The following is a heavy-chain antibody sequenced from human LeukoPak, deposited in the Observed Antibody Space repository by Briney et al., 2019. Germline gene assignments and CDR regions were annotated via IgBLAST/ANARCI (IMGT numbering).Heavy chain of an antibody. CDR2: VSYTGRT. D-gene: IGHD3-22*01. CDR3: EGLLYNDISGDPDTFDV. V-gene: IGHV4-59*11. Sequence: LETLSLTCTVSGGSLIGHYWSWIRQPPGKRLEWIGYVSYTGRTKYNPSLQSRVTISIDTSKSQFSLKLTSVTSADTAVYSCEGLLYNDISGDPDTFDVWGQGTTVIVSS. J-gene: IGHJ3*01. CDR1: GGSLIGHY.